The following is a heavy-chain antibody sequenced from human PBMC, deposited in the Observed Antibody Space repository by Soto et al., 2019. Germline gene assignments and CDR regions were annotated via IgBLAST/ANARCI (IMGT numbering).Heavy chain of an antibody. CDR2: ISAYNGNP. CDR1: GYTFTSYG. Sequence: QVQLVQSGAEVKKPGASVKVSCKASGYTFTSYGISWVRQAPGPGLEWMGWISAYNGNPNYAQKLQGRVTMTTDTPTSTAYLELRSLRSNDTAVYYCARDRSGGSRWRADYWGQGTLVTVSS. J-gene: IGHJ4*02. V-gene: IGHV1-18*01. D-gene: IGHD2-15*01. CDR3: ARDRSGGSRWRADY.